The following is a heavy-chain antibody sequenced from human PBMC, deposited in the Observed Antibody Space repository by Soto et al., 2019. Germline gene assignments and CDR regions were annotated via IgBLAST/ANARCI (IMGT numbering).Heavy chain of an antibody. V-gene: IGHV4-4*07. D-gene: IGHD2-2*01. CDR1: GGSISSSY. J-gene: IGHJ4*02. Sequence: QVQLQESGPGLVKPSETLSLTCTVSGGSISSSYWSWIRQPAGKGLEWIGRIYASGSTNYNPSLKSRVTMSVDTSKNRFSLKLRSVTAADTAVYYCARACSSTSCYDVFAYWGQGTRVTVSS. CDR3: ARACSSTSCYDVFAY. CDR2: IYASGST.